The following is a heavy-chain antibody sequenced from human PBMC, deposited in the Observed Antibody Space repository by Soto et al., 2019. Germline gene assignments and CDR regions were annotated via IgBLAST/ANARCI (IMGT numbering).Heavy chain of an antibody. J-gene: IGHJ5*02. CDR3: AREVQSVGFGSYWFAP. V-gene: IGHV1-69*13. CDR2: IVPMSGTS. CDR1: GGTFSSYA. D-gene: IGHD3-10*01. Sequence: GASVQVSCKASGGTFSSYAISWVRQAPGQGLEWMGGIVPMSGTSKYAQKFQGRVTITANESTTTAYMELSSLRSEDTAVYYCAREVQSVGFGSYWFAPSGQGTLVSLSA.